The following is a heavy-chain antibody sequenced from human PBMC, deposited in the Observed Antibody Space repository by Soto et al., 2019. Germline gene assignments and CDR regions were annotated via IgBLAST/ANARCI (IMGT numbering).Heavy chain of an antibody. J-gene: IGHJ3*02. D-gene: IGHD1-20*01. V-gene: IGHV3-64*01. CDR1: GFTFSSYA. Sequence: QAGGSLRLSCAASGFTFSSYAMHWVRQAPGKGLEYVSAISSNGGSTYYANSVKGRFTISRDNSKNTLYLQIGSLRAEDMAVYYCARVRDNWNDGDAFDIWGQGTMVTVSS. CDR3: ARVRDNWNDGDAFDI. CDR2: ISSNGGST.